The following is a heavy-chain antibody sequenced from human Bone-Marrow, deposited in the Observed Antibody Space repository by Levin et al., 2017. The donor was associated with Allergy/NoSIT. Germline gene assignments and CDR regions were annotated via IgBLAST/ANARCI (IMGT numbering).Heavy chain of an antibody. D-gene: IGHD4-17*01. J-gene: IGHJ6*02. CDR3: ARGYDYGDYAEAEDFYYGLDV. CDR2: IKEDGSDK. Sequence: GGSLRLSCVASGFSFSTYLMSWVRQAPGKGLEWVANIKEDGSDKYYVDSVKGRVTVSRDNAKNSLYLQMNSLRAEDTAVYYCARGYDYGDYAEAEDFYYGLDVWGQGTTVTVS. V-gene: IGHV3-7*01. CDR1: GFSFSTYL.